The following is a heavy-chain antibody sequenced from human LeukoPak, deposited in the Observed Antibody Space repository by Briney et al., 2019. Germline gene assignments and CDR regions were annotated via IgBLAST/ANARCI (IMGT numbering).Heavy chain of an antibody. CDR1: GGSIGSYY. CDR2: INYSGNT. Sequence: PSETLSLTCTVSGGSIGSYYWGWIRQPPGRGPEWIGIINYSGNTYYNPSLKSRVTISVDTSKNQSSLKVTSVTAADTAVYYCARDGGSAAAGELDYWGQGTLVTVSS. J-gene: IGHJ4*02. D-gene: IGHD6-13*01. V-gene: IGHV4-39*07. CDR3: ARDGGSAAAGELDY.